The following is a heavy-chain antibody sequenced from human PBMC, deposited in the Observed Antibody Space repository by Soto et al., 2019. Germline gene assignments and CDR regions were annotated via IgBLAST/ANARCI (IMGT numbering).Heavy chain of an antibody. D-gene: IGHD6-6*01. J-gene: IGHJ6*02. Sequence: GGSLRLSCAASGFIFSSYVMNWVRQAPGKGLEWVSIISGSGDSTNYADSVRGRFTISRDNSKNTLYLQMNSLRAEDTAVYYCANRHSSYYAMDIWGQGTTVTVSS. CDR3: ANRHSSYYAMDI. CDR1: GFIFSSYV. CDR2: ISGSGDST. V-gene: IGHV3-23*01.